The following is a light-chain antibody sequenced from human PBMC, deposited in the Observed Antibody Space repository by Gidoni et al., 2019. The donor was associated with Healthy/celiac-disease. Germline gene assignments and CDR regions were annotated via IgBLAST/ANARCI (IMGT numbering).Light chain of an antibody. J-gene: IGKJ1*01. CDR1: PSVSSSY. CDR3: QQYGRSPWT. Sequence: EIVFTQSPGTLSLSPGERATLSCRASPSVSSSYLAWYQQKPGQAPRLLIYGASSRATGIPDRFSGSGSGTNFTLTISRLEPEDFAVYYCQQYGRSPWTFGQGTKVEIK. CDR2: GAS. V-gene: IGKV3-20*01.